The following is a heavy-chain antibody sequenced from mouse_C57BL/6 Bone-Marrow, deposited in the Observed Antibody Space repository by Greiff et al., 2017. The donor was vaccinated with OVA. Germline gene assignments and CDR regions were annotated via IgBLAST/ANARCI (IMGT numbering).Heavy chain of an antibody. J-gene: IGHJ3*01. CDR2: IDPSDSYT. CDR1: GYTFTSYW. V-gene: IGHV1-59*01. Sequence: VQLQQSGAELVRPGTSVKLSCKASGYTFTSYWMDWVKQRPGQGLEWIGVIDPSDSYTNYNQKFKGKATLTVDTSSSTAYMQLSSLTSEDSAVYYCAVSPWFAYWGQGTLVTVSA. CDR3: AVSPWFAY.